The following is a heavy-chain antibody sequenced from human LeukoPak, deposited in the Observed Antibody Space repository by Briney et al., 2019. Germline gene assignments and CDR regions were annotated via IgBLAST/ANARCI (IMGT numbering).Heavy chain of an antibody. D-gene: IGHD3-22*01. Sequence: PSETLSLTCTVSGGSISSGSYYWSWIRQPAGKGLEWIGRVYTTGSTNYNPSLKSRVTISIDTSKNQFSLKLTSVTAGDTAVYYCARGIGTSYESSRDAFDIWGQGTMVTVSS. CDR2: VYTTGST. V-gene: IGHV4-61*02. J-gene: IGHJ3*02. CDR1: GGSISSGSYY. CDR3: ARGIGTSYESSRDAFDI.